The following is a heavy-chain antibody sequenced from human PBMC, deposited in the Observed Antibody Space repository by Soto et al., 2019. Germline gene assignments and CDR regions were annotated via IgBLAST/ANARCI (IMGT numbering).Heavy chain of an antibody. V-gene: IGHV3-30*03. J-gene: IGHJ2*01. D-gene: IGHD3-16*01. CDR2: ISYDGKQT. CDR1: GVTFKDYG. CDR3: ARDGWGSNWYFDL. Sequence: LRLSCGAPGVTFKDYGMHWVRQAPGKGLEWVAVISYDGKQTYYADSVKGRFTISKDKSKRTLLLQMNSLRVDDTAVYYCARDGWGSNWYFDLWGRGTLVTV.